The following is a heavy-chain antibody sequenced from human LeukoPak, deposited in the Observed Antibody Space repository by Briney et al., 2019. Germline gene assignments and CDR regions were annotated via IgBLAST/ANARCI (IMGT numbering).Heavy chain of an antibody. D-gene: IGHD6-13*01. CDR1: GGSFSGYH. Sequence: SETLSLTCAVYGGSFSGYHWSWIRQPPGKGLEWIGGINHSGSTNYNPSLKSRVTISVDTSKNQFSLKLSSVTAADTAVYYCARGYGIAAAGMQWYFDLWGRGTLVTVSS. V-gene: IGHV4-34*01. CDR3: ARGYGIAAAGMQWYFDL. CDR2: INHSGST. J-gene: IGHJ2*01.